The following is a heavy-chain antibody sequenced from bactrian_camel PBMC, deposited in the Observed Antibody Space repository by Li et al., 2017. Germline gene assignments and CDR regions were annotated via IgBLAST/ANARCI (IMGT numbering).Heavy chain of an antibody. V-gene: IGHV3S53*01. Sequence: HVQLVESGGGSVQTGGSLRLSCEVSGIDYSTYCMGWFRQVPGKDHEGVAAVDSDGSPTYAASVKGRFAVSKDNAKNTLYLQMNDLKPEDTAMYYCASDLICPFKVLGPFKRTPSGIGKWGQGTQVTVS. D-gene: IGHD1*01. J-gene: IGHJ4*01. CDR1: GIDYSTYC. CDR2: VDSDGSP. CDR3: ASDLICPFKVLGPFKRTPSGIGK.